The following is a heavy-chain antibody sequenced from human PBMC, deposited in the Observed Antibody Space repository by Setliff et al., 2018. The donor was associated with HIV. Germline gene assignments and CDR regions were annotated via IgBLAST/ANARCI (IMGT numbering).Heavy chain of an antibody. CDR3: ARERRGCTSNSCYVDASDL. J-gene: IGHJ3*01. V-gene: IGHV1-3*01. Sequence: ASVKVSCKASEYNFTKYSMHWVRQAPGQSLEWMGWINGGNGNTKYSQKFLARVTFTRDTSASTAYMELSSLRSEDTAVYYCARERRGCTSNSCYVDASDLWGQGTMVTVSS. D-gene: IGHD2-2*01. CDR1: EYNFTKYS. CDR2: INGGNGNT.